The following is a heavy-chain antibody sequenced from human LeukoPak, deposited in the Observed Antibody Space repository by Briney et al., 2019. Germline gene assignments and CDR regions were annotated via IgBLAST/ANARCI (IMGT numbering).Heavy chain of an antibody. Sequence: SETLSLTCTVSGGSISSYYWSWIRQPPGKGLEWIGYIYYSGGTTYSPSLQSRVTMSVDTSKNQFSLKLRSMAAADTAVYYCARDQEGYGIDIWGQGTMVTVSS. CDR3: ARDQEGYGIDI. CDR1: GGSISSYY. J-gene: IGHJ3*02. CDR2: IYYSGGT. V-gene: IGHV4-59*01. D-gene: IGHD5-18*01.